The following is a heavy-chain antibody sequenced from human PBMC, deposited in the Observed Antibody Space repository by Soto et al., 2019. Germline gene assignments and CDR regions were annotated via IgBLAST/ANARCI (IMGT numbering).Heavy chain of an antibody. J-gene: IGHJ4*02. V-gene: IGHV3-11*04. CDR2: ISEGGTTI. D-gene: IGHD1-26*01. CDR1: GFTFSDYY. CDR3: ARPRPYSGSLDY. Sequence: GGSLRLSCAGSGFTFSDYYMSWIRQAPGKGLEWVSHISEGGTTIYYSDSVKGRFTVSRDDAKNSLYLQMNSLRVADTAVYYCARPRPYSGSLDYWGQGT.